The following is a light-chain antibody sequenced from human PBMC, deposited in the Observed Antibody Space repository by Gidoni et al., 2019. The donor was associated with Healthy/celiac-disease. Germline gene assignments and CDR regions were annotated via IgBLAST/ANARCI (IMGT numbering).Light chain of an antibody. J-gene: IGKJ1*01. Sequence: ELVLTQSPGTLSLSPGERATLSCRASQSVSSSYLAWYQQKPGQAPRLLIYGASSRATGIPDRVSGSGSGTDFTLTISRLEPEDFAVYYCQQYGSSLWTFGQXTKVEIK. CDR1: QSVSSSY. CDR2: GAS. CDR3: QQYGSSLWT. V-gene: IGKV3-20*01.